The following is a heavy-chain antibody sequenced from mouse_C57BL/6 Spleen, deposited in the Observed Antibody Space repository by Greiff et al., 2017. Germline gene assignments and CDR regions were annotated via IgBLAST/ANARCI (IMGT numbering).Heavy chain of an antibody. J-gene: IGHJ4*01. CDR1: GYTFTSYW. V-gene: IGHV1-50*01. Sequence: QVQLQQPGAELVKPGASVKLSCKASGYTFTSYWMQWVKQRPGQGLEWIGEIDPSDSYTNYNQKFKGKATLTVDTSSSTAYMQLSSLTSEDSAGYFCAGGGCGDAMDYWGKGTSVTVSS. CDR3: AGGGCGDAMDY. CDR2: IDPSDSYT.